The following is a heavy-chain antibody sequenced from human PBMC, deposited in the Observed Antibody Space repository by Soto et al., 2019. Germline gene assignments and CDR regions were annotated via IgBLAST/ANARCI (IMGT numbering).Heavy chain of an antibody. CDR2: ISHSETT. J-gene: IGHJ4*02. V-gene: IGHV4-30-4*01. CDR1: GSYITSGDYH. Sequence: QVRLQESGPGLVKASQTLSLTCSVSGSYITSGDYHWTWIRQAPGKGLEWIGYISHSETTYYSPALKNRIIISSDFSMNQFSLRLNSVTAADTAVYFCAGFGVGDRDDKWGQGTLVTVPS. CDR3: AGFGVGDRDDK. D-gene: IGHD2-8*01.